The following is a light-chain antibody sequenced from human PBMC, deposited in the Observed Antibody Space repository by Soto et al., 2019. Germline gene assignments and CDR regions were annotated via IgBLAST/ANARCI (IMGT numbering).Light chain of an antibody. Sequence: DIQMTQSPSSLSASVGDRVTITCRASQRISNYLNWYQQKPGKAPKLLINAASSLQRGVPSRFSGGGSGTDFTLTISSLQPEDVATYYCQQSYSAPPYTFGQGTKLEIK. CDR3: QQSYSAPPYT. CDR1: QRISNY. J-gene: IGKJ2*01. CDR2: AAS. V-gene: IGKV1-39*01.